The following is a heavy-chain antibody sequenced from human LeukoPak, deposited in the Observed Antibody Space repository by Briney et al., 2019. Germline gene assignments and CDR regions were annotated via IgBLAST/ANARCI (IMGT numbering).Heavy chain of an antibody. CDR3: ARATALGVDAFDI. CDR2: IYHSGST. V-gene: IGHV4-59*01. D-gene: IGHD3-10*01. Sequence: PSETLSLTCTVSGGSISSYYWSWIRQPPGKGLEWIGYIYHSGSTNYNPSLKSRVTISVDTSKNQFSLKLSSVTAADTAVYYCARATALGVDAFDIWGQGTMVTVSS. J-gene: IGHJ3*02. CDR1: GGSISSYY.